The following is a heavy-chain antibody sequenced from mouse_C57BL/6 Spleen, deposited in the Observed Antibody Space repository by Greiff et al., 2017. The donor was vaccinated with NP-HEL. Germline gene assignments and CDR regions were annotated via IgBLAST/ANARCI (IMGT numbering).Heavy chain of an antibody. J-gene: IGHJ4*01. D-gene: IGHD1-1*01. CDR1: GYTFTSYW. V-gene: IGHV1-52*01. CDR2: IDPSDSET. Sequence: QVQLQQPGAELVRPGSSVKLSCKASGYTFTSYWMHWVKQRPIQGLEWIGNIDPSDSETHYNQKFKDKATLPVDKSSSTAYMQLSSLTSEDSAVYYCARGAYGSSYYYAMDYWGQGTSVTVSS. CDR3: ARGAYGSSYYYAMDY.